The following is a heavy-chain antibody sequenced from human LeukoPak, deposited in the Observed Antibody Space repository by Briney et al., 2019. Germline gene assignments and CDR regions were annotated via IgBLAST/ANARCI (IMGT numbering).Heavy chain of an antibody. CDR1: GYPFTNYG. CDR2: IIPIFGTA. V-gene: IGHV1-69*05. Sequence: SVKVSCKTSGYPFTNYGITWVRQAPGQGLEWMGGIIPIFGTANYAQKFQGRVTITTDESTSTAYMELSSLRSEDTAVYYCARGDVGATSDNWGQGTLVTVSS. J-gene: IGHJ4*02. CDR3: ARGDVGATSDN. D-gene: IGHD1-26*01.